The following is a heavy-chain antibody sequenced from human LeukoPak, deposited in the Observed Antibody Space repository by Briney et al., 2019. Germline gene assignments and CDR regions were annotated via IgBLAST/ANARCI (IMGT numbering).Heavy chain of an antibody. Sequence: GESLKISCKGSGYSFTTYWIAWVRQMPGKGQEWMGIIYPGDSDTRYSPSFQGQVTISADKSISTAYLQWSSLKASDTAVYYCARSSSSPDGDYWGQGTLVTVSS. CDR3: ARSSSSPDGDY. V-gene: IGHV5-51*01. CDR2: IYPGDSDT. CDR1: GYSFTTYW. J-gene: IGHJ4*02. D-gene: IGHD6-13*01.